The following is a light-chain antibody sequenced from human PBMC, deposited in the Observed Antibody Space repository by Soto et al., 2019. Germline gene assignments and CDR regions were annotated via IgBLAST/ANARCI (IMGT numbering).Light chain of an antibody. J-gene: IGKJ2*01. CDR2: GAS. CDR1: QSVSSSY. CDR3: QQYGSSPLT. Sequence: EIVLTQSPGTLSLSPGERATLSCRASQSVSSSYLAWYQQKPGQAPRLLIYGASSRATGIPVRFSGSGSGTDFTLTISRLEPEDFAVYYCQQYGSSPLTFDQGTKLEIK. V-gene: IGKV3-20*01.